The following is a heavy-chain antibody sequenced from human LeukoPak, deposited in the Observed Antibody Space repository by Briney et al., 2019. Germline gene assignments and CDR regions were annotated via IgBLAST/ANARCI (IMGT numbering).Heavy chain of an antibody. Sequence: GGSLRLSCAASGFTFGSHCMNWVLQAPGKGLEWVANIKQDGSEKNYVDSVKGRFTISRDNAKNSLYLQMNSLGVEDTAIYYCARDYGDSYHYGMDVWGQGTTVTVSS. CDR1: GFTFGSHC. J-gene: IGHJ6*02. D-gene: IGHD4-17*01. CDR3: ARDYGDSYHYGMDV. CDR2: IKQDGSEK. V-gene: IGHV3-7*01.